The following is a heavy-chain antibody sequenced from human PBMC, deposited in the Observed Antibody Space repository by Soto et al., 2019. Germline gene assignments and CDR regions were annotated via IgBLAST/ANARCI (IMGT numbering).Heavy chain of an antibody. CDR3: ARSEVGGSCTFDY. Sequence: ASVKVSCKASGYTFTGYYMHWVRQAPGQGLEWMGWINPNSGGTNYAQKFQGWVTMTRDTSISTAYMELSRLRSDDTAVYYCARSEVGGSCTFDYWGQGTLVTVSS. CDR2: INPNSGGT. CDR1: GYTFTGYY. D-gene: IGHD2-15*01. J-gene: IGHJ4*02. V-gene: IGHV1-2*04.